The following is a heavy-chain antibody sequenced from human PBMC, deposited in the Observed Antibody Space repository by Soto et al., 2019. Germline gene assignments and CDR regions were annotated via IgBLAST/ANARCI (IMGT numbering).Heavy chain of an antibody. V-gene: IGHV3-23*01. J-gene: IGHJ3*01. Sequence: PGGSLRLSCASSGFTLSMSAVNWVRQAPGKGLEWVSYISDSGDRTYYADSVKGRFTISRDRSKNTVSLQMDSLRAEDTAVYYCAKDRGIIVKAGDAFDGWVQGT. D-gene: IGHD3-16*02. CDR2: ISDSGDRT. CDR1: GFTLSMSA. CDR3: AKDRGIIVKAGDAFDG.